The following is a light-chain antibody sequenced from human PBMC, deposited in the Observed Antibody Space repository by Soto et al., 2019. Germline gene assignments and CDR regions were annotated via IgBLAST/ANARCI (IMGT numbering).Light chain of an antibody. CDR2: DVT. CDR1: SSDVGSHNT. J-gene: IGLJ2*01. Sequence: QAVVTQPASVSGSPGQSITIPCTGTSSDVGSHNTVSWYQQHPGKAPKLMIYDVTNRPSGVSYRFSGSKSGNTASLTISGLQAEDEADYYCSSYRSSNTPVVFGGGTKLTVL. CDR3: SSYRSSNTPVV. V-gene: IGLV2-14*01.